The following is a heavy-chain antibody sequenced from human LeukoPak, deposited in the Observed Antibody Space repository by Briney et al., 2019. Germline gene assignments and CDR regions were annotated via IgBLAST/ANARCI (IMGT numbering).Heavy chain of an antibody. CDR1: GYTFTDYY. Sequence: GASVKVSCKASGYTFTDYYMHWMRQAPGQGLEWMGWINPKSGGANSAQKFQGRVTMTRDTSISTAYMELSRLRSDDTAMYYCARDYIAMAGTGFDYRGQGTLVTVSS. V-gene: IGHV1-2*02. CDR3: ARDYIAMAGTGFDY. J-gene: IGHJ4*02. D-gene: IGHD6-19*01. CDR2: INPKSGGA.